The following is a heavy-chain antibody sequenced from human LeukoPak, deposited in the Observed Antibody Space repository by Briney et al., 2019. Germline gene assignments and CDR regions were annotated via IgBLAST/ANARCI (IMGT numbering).Heavy chain of an antibody. D-gene: IGHD1-26*01. CDR3: ARQGYTASYYFLDF. V-gene: IGHV4-4*07. Sequence: SETLSLTCDVSGGSISSYYWGWVRQPAGKGLEWLGRIYTTGTTHFNPALRSRLTMSVDTSKNQFSLKLTSMTAADTAVYFCARQGYTASYYFLDFWSQGTLVTVSS. CDR2: IYTTGTT. J-gene: IGHJ4*02. CDR1: GGSISSYY.